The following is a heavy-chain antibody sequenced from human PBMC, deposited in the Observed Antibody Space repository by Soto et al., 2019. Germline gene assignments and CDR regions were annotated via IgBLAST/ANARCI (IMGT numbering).Heavy chain of an antibody. CDR3: ARSSGSYSYYGKDV. V-gene: IGHV1-2*02. Sequence: ASVKVSGKASGYTLTGYYMHWLRQSPGQGLEWMGCINPKNGDTYYAQKFQGRVTLTRDTSVSTAHMELSRLKSDDTAVYYCARSSGSYSYYGKDVWGQGTTVTVSS. CDR1: GYTLTGYY. CDR2: INPKNGDT. D-gene: IGHD1-26*01. J-gene: IGHJ6*02.